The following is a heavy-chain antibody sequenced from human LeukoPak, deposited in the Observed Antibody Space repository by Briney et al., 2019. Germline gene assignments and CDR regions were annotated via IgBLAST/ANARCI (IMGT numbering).Heavy chain of an antibody. J-gene: IGHJ6*02. CDR3: ARYCCGGGTYYYYGMDV. CDR1: GLTFSSYT. Sequence: PGGSLRLSCAASGLTFSSYTMNWVRQAPGKGLAWVSSISSSSSYIYYADSVKGRFTISRDNAKNSLYLQMNSLRAEDTAVYYCARYCCGGGTYYYYGMDVWGQGTTVTVSS. CDR2: ISSSSSYI. D-gene: IGHD1-26*01. V-gene: IGHV3-21*01.